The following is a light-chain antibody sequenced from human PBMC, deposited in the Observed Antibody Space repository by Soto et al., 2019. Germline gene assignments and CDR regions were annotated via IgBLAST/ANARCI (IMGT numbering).Light chain of an antibody. CDR3: QQSYSTPIT. Sequence: DIKMTQSPSSLSASVRDRVTITCRASQSISSYVNWYQQKPGKAPKLLIYAASSLQSGVPSMISGSGSWTDFTLTISSLQPEDFATYYCQQSYSTPITFGQGTLLEIK. V-gene: IGKV1-39*01. CDR2: AAS. CDR1: QSISSY. J-gene: IGKJ5*01.